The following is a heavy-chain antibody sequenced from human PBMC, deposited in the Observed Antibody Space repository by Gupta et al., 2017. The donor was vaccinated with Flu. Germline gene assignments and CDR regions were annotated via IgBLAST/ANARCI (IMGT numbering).Heavy chain of an antibody. CDR2: INGDASTT. D-gene: IGHD4-11*01. CDR3: ARVGRDGYSNFDQ. Sequence: EVQLVESGGGLVQPGESLRLSCVASGFTFSRYWIHWVRQLPGKGMVWVSRINGDASTTTYADSVEGRFTISRDNAKNTVYLQMNSLSVEDTALYFCARVGRDGYSNFDQWGQGTLVTVSS. V-gene: IGHV3-74*03. CDR1: GFTFSRYW. J-gene: IGHJ4*02.